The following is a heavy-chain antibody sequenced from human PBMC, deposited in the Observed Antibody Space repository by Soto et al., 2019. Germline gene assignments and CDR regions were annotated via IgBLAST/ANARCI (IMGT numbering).Heavy chain of an antibody. Sequence: QVQLQESGPGLVKPSETLSLTCTVSGGSISSYYWSWIRQPPGKGLEWIGYISYSGSTNYNPSLKSRVTISVDTSKNQFSLRLSSVTAADTAVYYCARVRIAVAKSAFDIWGQGTMVTVSS. J-gene: IGHJ3*02. D-gene: IGHD6-19*01. V-gene: IGHV4-59*01. CDR1: GGSISSYY. CDR2: ISYSGST. CDR3: ARVRIAVAKSAFDI.